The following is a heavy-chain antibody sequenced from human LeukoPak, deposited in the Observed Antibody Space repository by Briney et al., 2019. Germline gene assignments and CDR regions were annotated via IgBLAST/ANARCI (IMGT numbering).Heavy chain of an antibody. V-gene: IGHV3-23*01. Sequence: GGSLRLSCVASGLRFRSYAMNWVRQTPGKGLECISTISDDSSFTYYADSVKGRSAISRDDSKNTLYLQMNNLKVEDTAVYYCAKGRCSGVGCDSFHSWGQGALVTVSS. J-gene: IGHJ4*02. CDR2: ISDDSSFT. CDR1: GLRFRSYA. CDR3: AKGRCSGVGCDSFHS. D-gene: IGHD2-15*01.